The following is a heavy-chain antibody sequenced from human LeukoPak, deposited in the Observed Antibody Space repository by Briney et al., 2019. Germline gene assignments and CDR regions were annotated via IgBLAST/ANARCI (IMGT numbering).Heavy chain of an antibody. Sequence: SETLSLTCAVYGGSFRGYYWSWIRQPPGKGLEWIGEINFGGSINYTPSLKSRVTISVDTSKNQYSLKLSSVTAADTAVYYCARVDPDSSSTLEVFDYWGQGTLVTVSS. V-gene: IGHV4-34*01. CDR3: ARVDPDSSSTLEVFDY. CDR1: GGSFRGYY. D-gene: IGHD6-6*01. CDR2: INFGGSI. J-gene: IGHJ4*02.